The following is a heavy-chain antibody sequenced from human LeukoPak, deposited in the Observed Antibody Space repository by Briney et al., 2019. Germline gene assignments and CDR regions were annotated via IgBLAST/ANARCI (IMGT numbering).Heavy chain of an antibody. D-gene: IGHD2-15*01. Sequence: PGGSLRLSCAASGFTFSSYWMHWVRQAPGEGLEWVGRIRSRSAGGTTDYGAPVKGRFTISRDDSKNTLYLQMNSLKTEDTAVYYCSTGGGTHDYWGQGTLVTVSS. J-gene: IGHJ4*02. V-gene: IGHV3-15*01. CDR2: IRSRSAGGTT. CDR1: GFTFSSYW. CDR3: STGGGTHDY.